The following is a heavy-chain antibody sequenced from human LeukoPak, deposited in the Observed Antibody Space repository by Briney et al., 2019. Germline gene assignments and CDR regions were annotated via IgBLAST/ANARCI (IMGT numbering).Heavy chain of an antibody. Sequence: ASVKVSCKASNYSFTSYAISWVRQAPGQGLEWMGWISAYNGKKEYVQKFQGRVTMTTDTSTSTAYMELRSLRSDDTAVYYCARDYGDYPFDYWGQGALVTVSS. J-gene: IGHJ4*02. CDR2: ISAYNGKK. CDR1: NYSFTSYA. D-gene: IGHD4-17*01. CDR3: ARDYGDYPFDY. V-gene: IGHV1-18*01.